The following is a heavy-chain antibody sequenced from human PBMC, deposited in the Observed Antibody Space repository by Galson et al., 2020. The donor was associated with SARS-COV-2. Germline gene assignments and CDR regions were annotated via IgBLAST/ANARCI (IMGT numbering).Heavy chain of an antibody. CDR1: GGSISSGSYY. V-gene: IGHV4-61*02. Sequence: SETLSLTCTVSGGSISSGSYYWSWIRQPAGKGLEWIGRIYTSGSTNYNPSLKSRVTISVDTSKNQFSLKLSAVTAADTAVYYCASGEYYYDSSVYYRYYYYYGMDVWGQGTTVTVSS. CDR2: IYTSGST. D-gene: IGHD3-22*01. J-gene: IGHJ6*02. CDR3: ASGEYYYDSSVYYRYYYYYGMDV.